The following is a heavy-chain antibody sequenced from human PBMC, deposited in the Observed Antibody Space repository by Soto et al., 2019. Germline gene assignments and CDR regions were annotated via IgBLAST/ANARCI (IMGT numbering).Heavy chain of an antibody. Sequence: QLQLLESGGGVVQPGKALRLSCAAYCFAFNSHSMHWVRQAPGKGLEWLALRTYDGSSKFYADSVKGRCTISRDNSKHTLYLEMNSLRSEDTAVYYCARYRVSRYAGYELDLWGQGTLVNVSS. V-gene: IGHV3-30-3*01. CDR1: CFAFNSHS. J-gene: IGHJ4*02. CDR3: ARYRVSRYAGYELDL. CDR2: RTYDGSSK. D-gene: IGHD3-9*01.